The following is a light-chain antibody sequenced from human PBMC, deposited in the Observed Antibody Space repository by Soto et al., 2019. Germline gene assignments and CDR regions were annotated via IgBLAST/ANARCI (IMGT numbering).Light chain of an antibody. V-gene: IGLV1-40*01. CDR2: HNN. CDR1: SSNIGAGYG. Sequence: QSVLTQPPSVSGAPGQRVTISCTGSSSNIGAGYGVHWYQQLPGAAPKLLIYHNNNRPSGVPDRLSGSKSGTSASLAITGLQAEDEADYYCQSYDSSLNWVFGGGTKLTVL. J-gene: IGLJ3*02. CDR3: QSYDSSLNWV.